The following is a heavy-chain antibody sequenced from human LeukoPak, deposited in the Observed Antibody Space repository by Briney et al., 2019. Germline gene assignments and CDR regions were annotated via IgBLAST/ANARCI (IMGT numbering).Heavy chain of an antibody. J-gene: IGHJ3*01. CDR3: ARGLPGRDAFDV. D-gene: IGHD3-16*01. V-gene: IGHV4-59*13. Sequence: SETLSLTCTVSGGAISSFYWNWIRQPPGKGLEWVGYVFYSGNTNYNPSLGSRVTISEDTSKNQFSLNLNSLTAADTAVYYCARGLPGRDAFDVWGQGTVVTVSS. CDR2: VFYSGNT. CDR1: GGAISSFY.